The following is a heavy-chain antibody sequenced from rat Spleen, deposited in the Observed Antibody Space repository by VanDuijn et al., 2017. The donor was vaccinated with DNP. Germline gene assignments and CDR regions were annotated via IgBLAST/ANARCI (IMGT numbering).Heavy chain of an antibody. CDR1: GFTFSDYY. Sequence: EVQLVESGGGLVQPGRSLKLSCAASGFTFSDYYMAWVRQAPKKGLAWVASISYEGSSTYYGDSVNGRFTISRDNAKNTLYLQMNSLRSEDTATYYCARPTPRGYFDYWGQGVMVTVSS. J-gene: IGHJ2*01. D-gene: IGHD3-4*01. CDR2: ISYEGSST. V-gene: IGHV5-22*01. CDR3: ARPTPRGYFDY.